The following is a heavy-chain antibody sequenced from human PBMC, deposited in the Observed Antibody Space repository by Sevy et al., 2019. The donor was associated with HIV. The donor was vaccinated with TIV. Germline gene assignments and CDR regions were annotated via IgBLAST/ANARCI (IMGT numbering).Heavy chain of an antibody. D-gene: IGHD6-13*01. CDR1: GFTFSNAW. J-gene: IGHJ4*01. CDR2: IKGKIYDGTI. Sequence: GGSLRLSCAASGFTFSNAWMSWLRQAPGKGLEWVGSIKGKIYDGTIDYAAPVKGRFSISRDDSKNTLYLQMNSLKTEDTAVYYCTTASWSQEDYYNYWGHGTLVTVSS. V-gene: IGHV3-15*01. CDR3: TTASWSQEDYYNY.